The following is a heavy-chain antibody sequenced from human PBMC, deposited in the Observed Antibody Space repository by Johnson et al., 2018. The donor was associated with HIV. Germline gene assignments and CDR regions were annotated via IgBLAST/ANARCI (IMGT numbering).Heavy chain of an antibody. V-gene: IGHV3-20*04. CDR3: ARVVSVAVAGSRQGAVGAFDM. D-gene: IGHD6-19*01. Sequence: LVESGGGLVKPGGSLRLSCAASGFTFSNAWMSWVRQAPGKGLEWVSGINWNGGSTGYADSVKGRFTISRDNAKNSLYLHMNTRRAEDTAWYYCARVVSVAVAGSRQGAVGAFDMWGQGTMVTVSS. J-gene: IGHJ3*02. CDR1: GFTFSNAW. CDR2: INWNGGST.